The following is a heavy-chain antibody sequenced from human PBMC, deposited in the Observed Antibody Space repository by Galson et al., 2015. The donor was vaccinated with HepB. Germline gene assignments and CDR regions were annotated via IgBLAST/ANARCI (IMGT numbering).Heavy chain of an antibody. CDR3: AREGARGSADL. J-gene: IGHJ5*02. CDR2: MNPNSGNT. D-gene: IGHD3-10*01. CDR1: GYTFISYE. V-gene: IGHV1-8*01. Sequence: SVKVSCKASGYTFISYEIIWVRQATGQGLEWMGWMNPNSGNTGYAQKSQGRVTMTRNTSTSTAYMELSSLRSEDTALYYCAREGARGSADLWGQGTLVTVSS.